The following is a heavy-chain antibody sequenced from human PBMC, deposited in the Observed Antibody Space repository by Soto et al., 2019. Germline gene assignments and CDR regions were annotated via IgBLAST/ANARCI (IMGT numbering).Heavy chain of an antibody. CDR1: GDSISREIYY. J-gene: IGHJ6*02. CDR2: IFYGGST. D-gene: IGHD3-10*01. V-gene: IGHV4-31*03. Sequence: SETLSLTCSVSGDSISREIYYWTWIRQHPGKGLEWIGYIFYGGSTYYNPSLKGRASISMDTSKNQFSLNVTSVTPADSAVYFCARDRYSYGLGSPPVGDVWGRGXTVTVYS. CDR3: ARDRYSYGLGSPPVGDV.